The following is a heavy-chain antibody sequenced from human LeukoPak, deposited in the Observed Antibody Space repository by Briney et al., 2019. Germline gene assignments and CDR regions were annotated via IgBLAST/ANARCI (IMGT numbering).Heavy chain of an antibody. CDR1: GFTFSSYA. Sequence: AGGSLRLSCAASGFTFSSYAMHWVRQAPGKGLEWVAVISYDGSNKYYADSVKGRFTISRDNSKNTLYLQMNSLRAEDTAVYYCARGLVSCFDYWGQGTLVTVSS. J-gene: IGHJ4*02. CDR2: ISYDGSNK. V-gene: IGHV3-30*04. D-gene: IGHD5/OR15-5a*01. CDR3: ARGLVSCFDY.